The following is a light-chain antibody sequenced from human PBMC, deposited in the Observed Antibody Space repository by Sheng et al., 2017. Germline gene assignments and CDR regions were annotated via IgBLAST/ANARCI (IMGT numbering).Light chain of an antibody. CDR3: QQYGNSPLT. V-gene: IGKV3-20*01. J-gene: IGKJ4*01. Sequence: DIVLTQSPGTLSVSPGERATLSCRASQSVSNNALAWYQQKPGQAPRHLIYGASSRATGIPDRFSGSGSGTDFTLTISRLEPEDFAVYYCQQYGNSPLTFGGGTKVEIK. CDR1: QSVSNNA. CDR2: GAS.